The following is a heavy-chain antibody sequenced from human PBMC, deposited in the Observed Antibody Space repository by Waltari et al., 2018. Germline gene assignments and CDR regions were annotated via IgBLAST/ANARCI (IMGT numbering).Heavy chain of an antibody. CDR2: IGGSGNT. Sequence: EVQLLESGGGLVQPGGSLRLSWAASGFTFSNYALHWVRQAPGKGLEWVSTIGGSGNTYYPDSVKGRFTISRDNSKDTLYLQVNSLRVEDTAVYYCARGYRQSEYWGQGTLVTVSS. V-gene: IGHV3-23*01. J-gene: IGHJ4*02. CDR3: ARGYRQSEY. D-gene: IGHD2-15*01. CDR1: GFTFSNYA.